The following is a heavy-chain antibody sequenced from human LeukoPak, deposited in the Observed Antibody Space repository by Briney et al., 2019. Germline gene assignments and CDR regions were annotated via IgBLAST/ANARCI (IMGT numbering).Heavy chain of an antibody. V-gene: IGHV4-39*01. CDR3: ARHLGGANQYLDY. Sequence: SETLSLTCIVSGGSISITNHYWGWIRQPPGKGLEWIGSVYYDGSAYCNPSLKSRVTISVDMSKNQFSLRLTSVTAADTAVYYCARHLGGANQYLDYWSQGTLVTVSS. D-gene: IGHD3-16*01. CDR1: GGSISITNHY. J-gene: IGHJ4*02. CDR2: VYYDGSA.